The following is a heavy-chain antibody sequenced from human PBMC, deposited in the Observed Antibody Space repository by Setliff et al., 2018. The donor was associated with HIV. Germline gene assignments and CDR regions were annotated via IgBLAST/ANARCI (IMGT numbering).Heavy chain of an antibody. Sequence: LSLTCSVSGGSISSSTYYWGWIRQPPGKGMEWIGDIFYTGSTYYNPSLKSRVAISIDTSRNQFSLKLTSVTAADTALYFCARLGDSGYDFRGYFDYWGQGKLVTVSS. CDR2: IFYTGST. CDR1: GGSISSSTYY. D-gene: IGHD5-12*01. V-gene: IGHV4-39*01. J-gene: IGHJ4*02. CDR3: ARLGDSGYDFRGYFDY.